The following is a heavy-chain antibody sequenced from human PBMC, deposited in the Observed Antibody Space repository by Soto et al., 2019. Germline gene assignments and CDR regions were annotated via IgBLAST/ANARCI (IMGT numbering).Heavy chain of an antibody. V-gene: IGHV3-30*04. Sequence: GGSLRLSCAASGFTFSGHTMHWVRQAPGKGLEWVSLMTYDGSNEYYADSVKGRFTISRDNSKNTLYLQMNSLRAEDTAVYYCASRSVPGYSYGQRFDYWGQGALVPVP. CDR3: ASRSVPGYSYGQRFDY. CDR1: GFTFSGHT. J-gene: IGHJ4*02. D-gene: IGHD5-18*01. CDR2: MTYDGSNE.